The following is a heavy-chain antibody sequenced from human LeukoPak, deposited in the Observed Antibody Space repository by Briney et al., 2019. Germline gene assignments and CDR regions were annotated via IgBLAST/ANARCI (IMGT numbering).Heavy chain of an antibody. CDR3: ARVPFAVAGFDY. CDR1: EFSVGSNY. J-gene: IGHJ4*02. CDR2: IYSGGST. V-gene: IGHV3-66*01. Sequence: TGGSLRLSCAASEFSVGSNYMTWVRQAPGKGLEWVSLIYSGGSTYYADSVKGRFTISRDNSKNTLYLQMNSLRAEDTAVYYCARVPFAVAGFDYWGQGTLVTVSS. D-gene: IGHD6-19*01.